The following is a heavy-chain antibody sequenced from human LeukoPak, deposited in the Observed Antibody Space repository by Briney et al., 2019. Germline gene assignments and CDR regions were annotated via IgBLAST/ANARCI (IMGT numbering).Heavy chain of an antibody. CDR1: GFTFSNYA. V-gene: IGHV3-23*01. CDR3: PRQSYASGWNPFDY. D-gene: IGHD6-19*01. CDR2: ISGGGITT. Sequence: GGSLRLSCAASGFTFSNYAMSWVRQAPGKGLEWVSTISGGGITTYYADSAKGRFTISRDNSKNTMFLQMNSLRADDTAVYYCPRQSYASGWNPFDYWGQEILVTVSS. J-gene: IGHJ4*02.